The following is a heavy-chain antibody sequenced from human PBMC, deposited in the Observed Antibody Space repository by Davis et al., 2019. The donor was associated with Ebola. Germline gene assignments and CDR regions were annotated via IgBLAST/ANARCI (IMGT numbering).Heavy chain of an antibody. CDR3: ARDLAAAGYYYYYGMDV. J-gene: IGHJ6*02. CDR2: IWYDGSNK. D-gene: IGHD6-13*01. CDR1: GFTFSSYG. V-gene: IGHV3-33*01. Sequence: GESLKISCAASGFTFSSYGMHWVRQAPGKGLEWVAVIWYDGSNKYYADSVKGRFTISRDNSKNTLYLQMNSLRAEDTAVYYCARDLAAAGYYYYYGMDVWGQGTTVTVSS.